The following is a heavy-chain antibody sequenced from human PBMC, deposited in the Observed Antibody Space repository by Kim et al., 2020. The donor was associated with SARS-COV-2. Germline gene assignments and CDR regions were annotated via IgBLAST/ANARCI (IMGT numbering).Heavy chain of an antibody. CDR1: GGSFSGYY. CDR3: AGQEDSSGYDY. Sequence: SETLSLTCAVYGGSFSGYYWSWIRQPPGKGLEWIGEINHSGSTNYNPSLKSRVTISVDTSKNQFSLKLSSVTAADTAVYYCAGQEDSSGYDYWGQGTLVT. D-gene: IGHD3-22*01. J-gene: IGHJ4*02. CDR2: INHSGST. V-gene: IGHV4-34*01.